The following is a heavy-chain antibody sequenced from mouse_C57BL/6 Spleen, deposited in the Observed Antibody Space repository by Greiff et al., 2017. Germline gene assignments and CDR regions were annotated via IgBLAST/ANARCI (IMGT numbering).Heavy chain of an antibody. CDR3: ARHDYDAMDY. V-gene: IGHV5-17*01. J-gene: IGHJ4*01. CDR2: ISSGSSTI. CDR1: GFTFSDYG. Sequence: DVHLVESGGGLVKPGGSLKLSCAASGFTFSDYGMHWVRQAPEKGLEWVAYISSGSSTIYYADTVKGRFTISRDNAKNTLFLQMTSLRSEDTAMYYCARHDYDAMDYWGQGTSVTVSS.